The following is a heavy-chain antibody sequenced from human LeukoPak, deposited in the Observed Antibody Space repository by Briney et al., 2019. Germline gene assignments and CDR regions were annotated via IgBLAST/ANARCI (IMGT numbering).Heavy chain of an antibody. CDR1: GDSVSSNSAA. CDR2: TFYRSKWYN. D-gene: IGHD1-26*01. CDR3: ARSKVGVIDY. J-gene: IGHJ4*02. Sequence: SQTLSLTCAISGDSVSSNSAAWNWIRQSPSRGLEWLGRTFYRSKWYNDSAVSVKSRVIINPDTTKNQFSLQLNSVTPEDTAVYYCARSKVGVIDYWGQGTLVTVSS. V-gene: IGHV6-1*01.